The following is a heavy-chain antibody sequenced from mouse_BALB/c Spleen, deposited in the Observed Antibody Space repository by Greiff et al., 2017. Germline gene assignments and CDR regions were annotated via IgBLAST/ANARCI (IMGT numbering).Heavy chain of an antibody. CDR3: ARQLGLRYYFDY. CDR1: GFTFSSFG. J-gene: IGHJ2*01. V-gene: IGHV5-17*02. Sequence: DVKLVESGGGLVQPGGSRKLSCAASGFTFSSFGMHWVRQAPEKGLEWVAYISSGSSTIYYADTVKGRFTISRDNPKNTLFLQMTSLRSEDTAMYYCARQLGLRYYFDYWGQGTTLTVSS. D-gene: IGHD3-1*01. CDR2: ISSGSSTI.